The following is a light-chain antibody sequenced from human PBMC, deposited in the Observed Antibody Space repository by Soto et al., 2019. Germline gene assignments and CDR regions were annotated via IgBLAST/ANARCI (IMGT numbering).Light chain of an antibody. CDR2: GAS. J-gene: IGKJ5*01. CDR3: QQCGSSST. V-gene: IGKV3-20*01. CDR1: QTFSNSF. Sequence: IVLTQSPGTLSLSPGERATLSCRASQTFSNSFLSWFQQIPGQAPRLLIYGASMRATGIPDRFSGSGSGTDFTLTISRLEPEDFAVYYCQQCGSSSTFGQGTRLE.